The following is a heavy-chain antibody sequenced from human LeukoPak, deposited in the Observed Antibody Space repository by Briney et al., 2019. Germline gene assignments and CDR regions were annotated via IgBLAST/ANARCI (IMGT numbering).Heavy chain of an antibody. CDR2: ITSSGRTI. V-gene: IGHV3-48*01. CDR3: VRDTSWAFDI. Sequence: PGGSLRLSCAASRFTLNGYSTNWVRQAPGKGLEWVCYITSSGRTIYYIDSVKGRFTISRDNTKNSLYLNMSPLRVEDTAVYYCVRDTSWAFDIWGQGTMVPVSS. CDR1: RFTLNGYS. J-gene: IGHJ3*02.